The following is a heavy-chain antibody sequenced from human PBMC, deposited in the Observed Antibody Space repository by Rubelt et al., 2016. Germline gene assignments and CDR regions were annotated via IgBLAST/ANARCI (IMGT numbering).Heavy chain of an antibody. D-gene: IGHD1-26*01. CDR1: GGSISSSSYY. CDR2: IYHSGST. Sequence: GPGLVKPSETLSLTCTVSGGSISSSSYYWGWIRQPPGKGLEWIGSIYHSGSTYYNPSLKSRVTISVDTSKNQFSLKLSSVTAADTAVYYCARLPGAVGAPFDYWGQGTLVTVSS. CDR3: ARLPGAVGAPFDY. V-gene: IGHV4-39*07. J-gene: IGHJ4*02.